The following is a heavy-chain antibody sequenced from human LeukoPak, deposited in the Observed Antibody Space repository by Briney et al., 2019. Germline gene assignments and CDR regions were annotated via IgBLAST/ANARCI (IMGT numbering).Heavy chain of an antibody. CDR2: IIPIFGTA. CDR3: ARLGLGY. J-gene: IGHJ4*02. D-gene: IGHD3/OR15-3a*01. Sequence: SVKVSFKASGGTFSSYAISWVRQAPGQGLEWMGGIIPIFGTANYAQKFQGRVTITADESTRTDYLGLSSLRSEDTAVYYCARLGLGYWGQGTLVTVSS. V-gene: IGHV1-69*13. CDR1: GGTFSSYA.